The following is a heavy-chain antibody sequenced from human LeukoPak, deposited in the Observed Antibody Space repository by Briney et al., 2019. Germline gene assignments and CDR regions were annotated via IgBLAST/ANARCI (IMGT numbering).Heavy chain of an antibody. J-gene: IGHJ4*02. V-gene: IGHV4-31*03. CDR1: GGSISSGGYY. D-gene: IGHD5-18*01. CDR3: ARWGKDTAMAHFDY. CDR2: IYYSGST. Sequence: SQTLSLTCTVSGGSISSGGYYWSWIRQHPGEGLEWFGYIYYSGSTYYNPSLKSRVTISVDTSKNQFSLRLSSVTAADTAVYYCARWGKDTAMAHFDYWGQGTLVTVSS.